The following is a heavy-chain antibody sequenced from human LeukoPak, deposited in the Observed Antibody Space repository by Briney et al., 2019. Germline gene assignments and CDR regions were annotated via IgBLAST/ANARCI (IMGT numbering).Heavy chain of an antibody. CDR1: GFTFSSYA. J-gene: IGHJ6*02. V-gene: IGHV3-64D*06. CDR2: ISSNGGST. D-gene: IGHD1-1*01. Sequence: GGSLRLSCSASGFTFSSYAMHWVRQAPGKGLEYVSAISSNGGSTYYADSVKGRFTISRDNSKNTLYLQMSSLRAEDTAVYYCARSTGTTSYYYYGMDVWGQGTTVTVSS. CDR3: ARSTGTTSYYYYGMDV.